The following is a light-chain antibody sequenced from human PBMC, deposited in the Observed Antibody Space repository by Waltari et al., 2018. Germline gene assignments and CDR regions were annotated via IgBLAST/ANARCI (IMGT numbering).Light chain of an antibody. CDR3: QQYYSTPQT. J-gene: IGKJ2*01. CDR1: QTISIY. V-gene: IGKV4-1*01. Sequence: DIQMTQSPSSLSASVGDRVTITCRTSQTISIYLNWYQQKPGQPPKLLIYWASTRESGVPDRFSGSGSGTDFTLTISSLQAEDVAVYYCQQYYSTPQTFGQGTKLEIK. CDR2: WAS.